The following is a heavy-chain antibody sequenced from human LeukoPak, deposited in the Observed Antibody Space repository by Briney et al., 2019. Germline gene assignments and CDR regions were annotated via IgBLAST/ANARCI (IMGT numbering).Heavy chain of an antibody. CDR3: ASYGDYWGNWFDP. Sequence: SETLSLTCTVSGGSISSSSYYWGWIRQPPGKGLEWIGSIYYSGSTYYNPSLKSRVTISVDTSKNQFSLKLSSVTAADTAVYYCASYGDYWGNWFDPWGQGTLVTVSS. CDR1: GGSISSSSYY. D-gene: IGHD4-17*01. CDR2: IYYSGST. V-gene: IGHV4-39*07. J-gene: IGHJ5*02.